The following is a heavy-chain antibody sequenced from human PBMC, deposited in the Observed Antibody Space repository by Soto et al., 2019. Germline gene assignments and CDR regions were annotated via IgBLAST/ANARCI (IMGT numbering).Heavy chain of an antibody. D-gene: IGHD1-26*01. CDR2: ISWNSGSI. CDR1: GFTFDDYA. Sequence: GGSLRLSCAASGFTFDDYAMHWVRQAPGKGLEWVSGISWNSGSIGYADSVKGRFTISRDNAKNSLYLQMNSLRAEDTALYYCAKGLRIKWELLLDAFDIWGQGTMVTVSS. CDR3: AKGLRIKWELLLDAFDI. V-gene: IGHV3-9*01. J-gene: IGHJ3*02.